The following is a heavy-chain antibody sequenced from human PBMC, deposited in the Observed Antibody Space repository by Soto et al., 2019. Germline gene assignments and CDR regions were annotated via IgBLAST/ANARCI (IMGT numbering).Heavy chain of an antibody. J-gene: IGHJ4*02. Sequence: GGSLRLSCAASGFTFSSYWMSWVRQAPGKGLEWVSAISGSGGSTYYADSVKGRFTISRDNSKNTLYLQMNSLRAEDTAVYYCAKYRSGYSGYDYFDYWGQGTLVTVSS. CDR1: GFTFSSYW. CDR2: ISGSGGST. V-gene: IGHV3-23*01. D-gene: IGHD5-12*01. CDR3: AKYRSGYSGYDYFDY.